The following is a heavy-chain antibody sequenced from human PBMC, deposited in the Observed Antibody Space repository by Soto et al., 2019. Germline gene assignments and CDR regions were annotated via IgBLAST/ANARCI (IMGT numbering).Heavy chain of an antibody. Sequence: GGSLRLSCAASGFTFSSYWMHWVRQAPGKGLEWVSRINNDGSSTKYADSVKGRFTISRNNARNTVYLQMSSLRAEDTAVYYCARDPGSGTYGPEYWGQGTLVTVSS. CDR3: ARDPGSGTYGPEY. D-gene: IGHD3-10*01. CDR1: GFTFSSYW. V-gene: IGHV3-74*03. CDR2: INNDGSST. J-gene: IGHJ4*02.